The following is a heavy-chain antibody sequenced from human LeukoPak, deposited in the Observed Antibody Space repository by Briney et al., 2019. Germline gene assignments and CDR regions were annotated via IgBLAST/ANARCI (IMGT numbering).Heavy chain of an antibody. CDR1: GFTFSDYY. V-gene: IGHV3-11*01. CDR3: AREPSSTSARAAAADGDY. Sequence: GGSLRLSCAASGFTFSDYYMSWIRQAPGKGLEWVSYISSSGSTIYYADSVKGRSTISRDNAKNSLYLQMNSLRAEDTAVYYCAREPSSTSARAAAADGDYWGQGTLVTVSS. J-gene: IGHJ4*02. CDR2: ISSSGSTI. D-gene: IGHD2-2*01.